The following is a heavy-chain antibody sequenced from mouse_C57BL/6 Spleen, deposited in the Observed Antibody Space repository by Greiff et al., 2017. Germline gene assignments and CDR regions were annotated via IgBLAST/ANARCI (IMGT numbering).Heavy chain of an antibody. J-gene: IGHJ2*01. Sequence: VQLQESGAELVRPGASVTLSCKASGYTFTDYEMHWVKQTPVHGLEWIGAIDPETGGTAYNQKFKGKAILTANKSSSTAYMELRSLTSEDSAVYYCTRGDGSDYWGQGTTLTVSS. CDR1: GYTFTDYE. V-gene: IGHV1-15*01. D-gene: IGHD1-1*01. CDR2: IDPETGGT. CDR3: TRGDGSDY.